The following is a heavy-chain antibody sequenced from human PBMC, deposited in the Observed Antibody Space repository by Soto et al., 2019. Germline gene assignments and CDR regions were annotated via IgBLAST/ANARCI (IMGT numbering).Heavy chain of an antibody. V-gene: IGHV3-33*01. J-gene: IGHJ4*02. Sequence: GGSLRLSCAASGFAFSNYDMHWVRQAPGKGLEWVAVIYFDASNKYYADSVKGRFTISRDNSKNTLYLQMNSLRAEDTAIYYCASHRQYQLPGGAALDYWGQGTLVTVSS. D-gene: IGHD2-2*01. CDR3: ASHRQYQLPGGAALDY. CDR1: GFAFSNYD. CDR2: IYFDASNK.